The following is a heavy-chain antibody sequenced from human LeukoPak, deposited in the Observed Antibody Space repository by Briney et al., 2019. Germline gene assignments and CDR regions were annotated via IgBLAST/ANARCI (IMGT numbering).Heavy chain of an antibody. CDR2: TYYRSNWYN. CDR1: GDSVSNNSAA. D-gene: IGHD6-19*01. CDR3: ARGDIAVAGYLNWLDP. J-gene: IGHJ5*02. Sequence: SQTLSLTCAISGDSVSNNSAAWNWIRQSPSRGLEWLGRTYYRSNWYNDYALSVKSRITMNADISKNQISLQLNSVTPEDTAVYYCARGDIAVAGYLNWLDPWGQGTLVTVSS. V-gene: IGHV6-1*01.